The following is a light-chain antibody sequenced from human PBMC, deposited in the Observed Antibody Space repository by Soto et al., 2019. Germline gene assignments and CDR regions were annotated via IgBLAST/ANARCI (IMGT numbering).Light chain of an antibody. CDR2: GAS. Sequence: EIVMTQSPATLSLSPGERAALSCRASQSINSELAWYQQKPGQPPRLLIYGASTRATGVPARFTGSESGSEFTLTISGLQSEDFAVYYCQQGHNWPLNFSQGTRLEI. V-gene: IGKV3-15*01. CDR1: QSINSE. J-gene: IGKJ2*01. CDR3: QQGHNWPLN.